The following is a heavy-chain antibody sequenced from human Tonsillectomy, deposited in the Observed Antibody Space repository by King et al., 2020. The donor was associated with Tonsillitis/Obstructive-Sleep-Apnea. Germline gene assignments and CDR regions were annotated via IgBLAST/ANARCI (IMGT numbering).Heavy chain of an antibody. CDR3: ARGTTVKSFDY. J-gene: IGHJ4*02. Sequence: HVQLQESGPGLVKPSPTLSLTCTVSGGSISSGGYYWSWIRQHPGKGLEWIGCIYYSGNTYYNPSLKSRLTISVDTSKNQFSLKLSSVTPADTAVYYCARGTTVKSFDYWGQGTLVTVSS. D-gene: IGHD4-17*01. CDR1: GGSISSGGYY. V-gene: IGHV4-31*03. CDR2: IYYSGNT.